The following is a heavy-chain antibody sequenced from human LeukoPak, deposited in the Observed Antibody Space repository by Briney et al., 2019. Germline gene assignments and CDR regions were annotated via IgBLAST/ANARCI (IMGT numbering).Heavy chain of an antibody. CDR3: ARDYPYSSGSFGGS. CDR1: GYTFTSYA. V-gene: IGHV1-3*01. Sequence: ASVKVSCKASGYTFTSYAMHWVRQAPGQRLEWMGWINAGNGNTKYSQKFQGRVTIIRDTSASTAYMELSSLRSDDTAVYYCARDYPYSSGSFGGSWGQGTLVTVSS. D-gene: IGHD6-19*01. J-gene: IGHJ5*02. CDR2: INAGNGNT.